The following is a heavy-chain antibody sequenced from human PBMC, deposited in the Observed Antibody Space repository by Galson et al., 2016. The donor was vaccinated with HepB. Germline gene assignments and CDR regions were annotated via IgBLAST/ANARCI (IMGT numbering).Heavy chain of an antibody. Sequence: SLRLSCAASGFTFSSYAMHWVRQAPGKGLEWVAVIWADGSSKYYADSVNGRVTISRDNSKNTLYLQMNSLTAEDTAVYFCARDMAGNNGWYPFFDYWGQGTLVTVSS. CDR2: IWADGSSK. J-gene: IGHJ4*02. D-gene: IGHD6-19*01. V-gene: IGHV3-33*01. CDR3: ARDMAGNNGWYPFFDY. CDR1: GFTFSSYA.